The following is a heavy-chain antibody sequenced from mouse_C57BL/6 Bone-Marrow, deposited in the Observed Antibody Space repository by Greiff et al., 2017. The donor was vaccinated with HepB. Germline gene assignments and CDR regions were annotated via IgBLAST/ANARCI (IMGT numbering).Heavy chain of an antibody. CDR3: ARTAQATHYFAY. CDR1: GYAFSSSW. D-gene: IGHD3-2*02. CDR2: IYPGDGDT. V-gene: IGHV1-82*01. Sequence: QVQLQQSGPELVKPGASVKISCKASGYAFSSSWMNWVKQRPGKGLEWIGRIYPGDGDTNYNGKFKGKATLTADKSSSTAYMQLSSLTSEDSAVYFCARTAQATHYFAYWGQGTTLTVSS. J-gene: IGHJ2*01.